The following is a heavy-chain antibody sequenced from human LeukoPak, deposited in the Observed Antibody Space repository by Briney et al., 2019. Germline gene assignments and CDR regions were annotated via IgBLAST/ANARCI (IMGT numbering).Heavy chain of an antibody. V-gene: IGHV1-8*01. CDR3: ARTVSYTGYFDP. J-gene: IGHJ5*02. Sequence: WASVKVSCKASGYTFTSYDFNWVRQATGQGLEWMGWMNPNSGNTGYAQKFQGRVTMTRNTSISTAYMELSSLRSEDTAVYYCARTVSYTGYFDPWGQGTLVTVSS. D-gene: IGHD4-17*01. CDR1: GYTFTSYD. CDR2: MNPNSGNT.